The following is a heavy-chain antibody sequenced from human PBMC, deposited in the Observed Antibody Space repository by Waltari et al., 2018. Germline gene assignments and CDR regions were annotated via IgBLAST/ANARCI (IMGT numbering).Heavy chain of an antibody. CDR3: AKGDFGVASMSGMDV. J-gene: IGHJ6*02. D-gene: IGHD3-3*01. CDR2: LVNDGNNN. Sequence: QVQLVESGGGVVQPGRSLRLSCAASGFTFNKYGMHWVRQAPGKGLEWVAILVNDGNNNHYADTVKGRFTISRDNSKNTLYLRMSSLRVEDTAGYFCAKGDFGVASMSGMDVWGPGTTVIVSS. V-gene: IGHV3-30*18. CDR1: GFTFNKYG.